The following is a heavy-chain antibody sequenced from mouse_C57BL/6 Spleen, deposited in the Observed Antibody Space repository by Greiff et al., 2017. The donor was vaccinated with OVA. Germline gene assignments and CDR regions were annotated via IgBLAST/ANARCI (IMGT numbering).Heavy chain of an antibody. V-gene: IGHV5-4*03. CDR3: ARALGRYYAMDY. CDR2: ISDGGSYT. D-gene: IGHD4-1*01. Sequence: EVKLVESGGGLVKPGGSLKLSCAASGFTFSSYAMSWVRQTPEKRLEWVATISDGGSYTYYPDNVKGRFTISRDNAKNNLYLQMSHLKSEDTAMYYCARALGRYYAMDYWGQGTSVTVSS. J-gene: IGHJ4*01. CDR1: GFTFSSYA.